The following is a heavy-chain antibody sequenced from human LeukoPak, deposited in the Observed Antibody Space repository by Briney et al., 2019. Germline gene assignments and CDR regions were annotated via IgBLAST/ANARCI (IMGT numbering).Heavy chain of an antibody. CDR1: DFPLSSND. V-gene: IGHV3-66*01. CDR3: ARERGAAAGADY. J-gene: IGHJ4*02. D-gene: IGHD6-13*01. Sequence: PGGSLRLSCAASDFPLSSNDMSGAGQAPGTGLDWVAVIYSGGSTYYSDSVKGRFTVSRDNYKNELYRQMYSLRSEDTGVYSCARERGAAAGADYWGQGTLVTVSS. CDR2: IYSGGST.